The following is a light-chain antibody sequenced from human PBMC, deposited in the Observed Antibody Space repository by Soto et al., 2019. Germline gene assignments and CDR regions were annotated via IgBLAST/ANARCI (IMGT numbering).Light chain of an antibody. CDR2: GAS. V-gene: IGKV3-20*01. CDR3: QHYGRSPPYT. Sequence: EIVLTQSPGTLSLSPGERATLSCRASQSVSSSYLVWYQQKPGQAPRLLIYGASSRATGIPDRFSARGSGTDFTLTISRLEPEDFAVYYCQHYGRSPPYTFGQGTKLEIK. J-gene: IGKJ2*01. CDR1: QSVSSSY.